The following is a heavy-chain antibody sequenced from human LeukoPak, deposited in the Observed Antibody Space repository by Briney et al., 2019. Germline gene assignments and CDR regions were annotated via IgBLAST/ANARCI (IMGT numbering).Heavy chain of an antibody. CDR1: GFTFSSYW. J-gene: IGHJ3*02. CDR3: ARDGDYCSSTSCYSWLSDAFDI. CDR2: INSDGSST. Sequence: GGSLRLSCAASGFTFSSYWMHWVRQAPGKGLVWVSRINSDGSSTSYADSVKGRFTISRDNAKNTLYLQMNSLRAEDTAVYYCARDGDYCSSTSCYSWLSDAFDIWGQGTMVTVSS. V-gene: IGHV3-74*01. D-gene: IGHD2-2*01.